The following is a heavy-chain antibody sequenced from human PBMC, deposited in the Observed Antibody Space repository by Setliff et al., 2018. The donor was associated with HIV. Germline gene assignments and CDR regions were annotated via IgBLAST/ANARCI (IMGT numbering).Heavy chain of an antibody. Sequence: SETLSLTCTVSGGSISSNNYYWGWIRQPPGKGLEWIGSIYYSGNTYYNPSLKSRVSISIDASKNQFSLKLNSVTAADTALYYCARHLRGYSGGWYDEALAFNYWGQGTLVTVSS. CDR3: ARHLRGYSGGWYDEALAFNY. V-gene: IGHV4-39*01. D-gene: IGHD6-19*01. CDR1: GGSISSNNYY. J-gene: IGHJ4*02. CDR2: IYYSGNT.